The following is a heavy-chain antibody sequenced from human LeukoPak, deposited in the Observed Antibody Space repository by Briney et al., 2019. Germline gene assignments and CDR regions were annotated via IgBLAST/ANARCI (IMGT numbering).Heavy chain of an antibody. V-gene: IGHV5-51*01. Sequence: GESLKISCQGSGYRFTSYWIGWVRQVPRKCLEWMGNIYPPDSDTRYDPSFQGQVAFSADKSISTAYLQWNSLEASDTAIYYCARHAASLDYWGQGTPVTVSS. CDR3: ARHAASLDY. D-gene: IGHD6-25*01. CDR2: IYPPDSDT. J-gene: IGHJ4*02. CDR1: GYRFTSYW.